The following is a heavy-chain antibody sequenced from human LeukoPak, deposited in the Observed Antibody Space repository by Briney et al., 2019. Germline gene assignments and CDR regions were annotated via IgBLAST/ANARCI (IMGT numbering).Heavy chain of an antibody. J-gene: IGHJ4*02. Sequence: SETLSLTCTVSGGSISSYYWSWIRQPPGKGLEWIGYIYYSGSTNYNPSLKSRVTISVDTSKNQFSLKLSSVTAADTAMYYCARLDYYGSGDRGFFDYWGLGTLVTVSS. CDR1: GGSISSYY. V-gene: IGHV4-59*01. CDR3: ARLDYYGSGDRGFFDY. D-gene: IGHD3-10*01. CDR2: IYYSGST.